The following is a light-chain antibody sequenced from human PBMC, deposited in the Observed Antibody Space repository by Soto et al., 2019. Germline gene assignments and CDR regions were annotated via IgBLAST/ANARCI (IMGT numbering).Light chain of an antibody. CDR1: QSVSSNY. J-gene: IGKJ4*01. V-gene: IGKV3-20*01. CDR3: QNSGRSLT. CDR2: GAS. Sequence: EFVLTQSPGTLSLSPGERATLSCRASQSVSSNYLAWYQQKPGQAPRLLIFGASTRATGIPDRFSGSGSGKDFTITISRLELEDFAVYHCQNSGRSLTFGGGTKVEIK.